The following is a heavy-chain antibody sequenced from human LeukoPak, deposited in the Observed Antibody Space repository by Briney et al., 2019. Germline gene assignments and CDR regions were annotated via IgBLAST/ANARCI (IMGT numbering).Heavy chain of an antibody. V-gene: IGHV1-69*04. J-gene: IGHJ4*02. CDR3: ARDLSSSGIRRDY. CDR1: GGTFSSYA. Sequence: SVKVSCKASGGTFSSYAISWVRQAPGQGLEWMGRIIPILGIANYAQKFQGRVTITADKSTSTAYMELSSLRSEDTAVYYCARDLSSSGIRRDYWGQGTLVTVSS. CDR2: IIPILGIA. D-gene: IGHD6-19*01.